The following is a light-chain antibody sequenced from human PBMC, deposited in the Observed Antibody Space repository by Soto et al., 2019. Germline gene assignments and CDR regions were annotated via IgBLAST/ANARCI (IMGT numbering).Light chain of an antibody. V-gene: IGKV1-5*03. CDR1: QSISSW. CDR2: KAS. J-gene: IGKJ1*01. Sequence: DIQMTQSPSTLSASVGDRVTITCRASQSISSWLAWYQQKPGKAPKLLIYKASSLESGVPSRFSGSGSGTEFTLTISSRQPDDFATYYCQQYSSHGTFGQGTKVEIK. CDR3: QQYSSHGT.